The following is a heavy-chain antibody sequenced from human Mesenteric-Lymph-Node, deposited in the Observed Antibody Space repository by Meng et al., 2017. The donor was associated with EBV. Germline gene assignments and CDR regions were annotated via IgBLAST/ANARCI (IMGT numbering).Heavy chain of an antibody. CDR3: ARVTVTGGYYFDY. V-gene: IGHV4-4*02. D-gene: IGHD4-17*01. J-gene: IGHJ4*02. CDR1: GGSIRSSNW. CDR2: IYHSGRT. Sequence: QEPLQESGPGLVKPSGTLSLTCAVYGGSIRSSNWWSWVRQPPGKGLEWIGEIYHSGRTSYNPSLKSRVSLSVEKSKNHFSLNLSSVTAADTAVYYCARVTVTGGYYFDYWGQGSLVTVSS.